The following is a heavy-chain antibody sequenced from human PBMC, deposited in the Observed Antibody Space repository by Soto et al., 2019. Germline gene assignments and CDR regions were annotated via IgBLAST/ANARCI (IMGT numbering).Heavy chain of an antibody. CDR1: GGFIISSSFY. CDR2: FYYSEST. Sequence: SETLCLTCAVSGGFIISSSFYWGWIRQPPGKGLEWIGSFYYSESTYYNPSLKSRVIISVDTSKNQFSLKLSSVTAADTAVYYCARENIVVVPAATNWFDSWGQGTLVNVYS. V-gene: IGHV4-39*02. D-gene: IGHD2-2*01. J-gene: IGHJ5*01. CDR3: ARENIVVVPAATNWFDS.